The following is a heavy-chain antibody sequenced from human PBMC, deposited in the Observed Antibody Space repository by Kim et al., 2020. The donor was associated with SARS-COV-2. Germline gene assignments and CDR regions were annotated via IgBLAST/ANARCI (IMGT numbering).Heavy chain of an antibody. V-gene: IGHV4-59*13. D-gene: IGHD3-3*01. CDR1: GGSISGYY. J-gene: IGHJ4*02. CDR2: IYYSGST. CDR3: ARDDFVVSAY. Sequence: SETLSLTCTVSGGSISGYYWNWIRQPPGKGLEWIGYIYYSGSTNYNPSLKSRVTISVDTSKNQFSLRLSSVTAADTAVYYCARDDFVVSAYWGLGTRVTV.